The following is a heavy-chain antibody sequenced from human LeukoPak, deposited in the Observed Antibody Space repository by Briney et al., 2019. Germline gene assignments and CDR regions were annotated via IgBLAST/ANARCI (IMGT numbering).Heavy chain of an antibody. D-gene: IGHD4-11*01. J-gene: IGHJ6*02. CDR2: IYHSGST. CDR1: GGSISSSYW. V-gene: IGHV4-4*02. CDR3: ARLVTTAWTYYYGMDV. Sequence: PSGTLSLTCAVSGGSISSSYWWSWVRQPPGKGLEWIGEIYHSGSTNYNPSLKSRVTISVDKSKNQFSLKLSSVTAADTAVYYCARLVTTAWTYYYGMDVWGQGTTVTVSS.